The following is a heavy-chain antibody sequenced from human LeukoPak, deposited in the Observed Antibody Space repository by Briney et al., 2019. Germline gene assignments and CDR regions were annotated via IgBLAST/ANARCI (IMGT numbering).Heavy chain of an antibody. CDR1: GGTFISYA. J-gene: IGHJ4*02. D-gene: IGHD4-17*01. V-gene: IGHV1-69*13. CDR3: ARDPTSYGDYFDY. CDR2: IIPIFGTA. Sequence: GASVKVSCKASGGTFISYAISWVRQAPGQGLEWMRGIIPIFGTANYAQKFQGRVTITADESTSTAYMELSSLRSEDTAVYYCARDPTSYGDYFDYWGQGTLVTVSS.